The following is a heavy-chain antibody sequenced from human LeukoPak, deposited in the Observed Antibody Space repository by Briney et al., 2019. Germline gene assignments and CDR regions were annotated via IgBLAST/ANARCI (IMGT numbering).Heavy chain of an antibody. J-gene: IGHJ4*02. V-gene: IGHV4-30-2*01. Sequence: SQTLSLTCTVSGGSISSGGYYWSWIRQPPGKGLEWIGYIYHSGSTYYNPSLKSRVTISVDRSKNQFSLKLSSVTAADTAVYYCARYQLRTYYFDYWGQGTLVTVSS. CDR3: ARYQLRTYYFDY. CDR2: IYHSGST. CDR1: GGSISSGGYY. D-gene: IGHD2-2*01.